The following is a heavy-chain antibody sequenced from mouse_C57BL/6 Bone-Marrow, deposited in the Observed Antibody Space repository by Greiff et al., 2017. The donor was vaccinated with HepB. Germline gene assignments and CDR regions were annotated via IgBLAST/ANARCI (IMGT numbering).Heavy chain of an antibody. CDR3: PLTTAEGYFDY. V-gene: IGHV1-58*01. Sequence: EVQLQQSGAELVRPGSSVKMSCKTSGYTFTSYGINWVKQRPGQGLEWIGYIYLGNGYTEYNEKFKGKATLTSDTSSSTAYMQLSSLTSEDSAIYFCPLTTAEGYFDYWGQGTTLTVSS. CDR1: GYTFTSYG. D-gene: IGHD1-1*01. J-gene: IGHJ2*01. CDR2: IYLGNGYT.